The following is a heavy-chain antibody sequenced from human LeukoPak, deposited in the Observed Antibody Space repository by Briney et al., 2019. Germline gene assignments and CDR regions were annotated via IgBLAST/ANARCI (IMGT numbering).Heavy chain of an antibody. CDR1: GFTFSSYW. Sequence: PGGSLRLSCAASGFTFSSYWMHWVRQAPGKGLVWVSRINTDGSSTSYADSVKGRFTISRDNAKNTLYLQMNSLRAEDTAVYYCAKGKIQQGGFDYWGQGTLVTVSS. CDR3: AKGKIQQGGFDY. CDR2: INTDGSST. D-gene: IGHD5-18*01. J-gene: IGHJ4*02. V-gene: IGHV3-74*01.